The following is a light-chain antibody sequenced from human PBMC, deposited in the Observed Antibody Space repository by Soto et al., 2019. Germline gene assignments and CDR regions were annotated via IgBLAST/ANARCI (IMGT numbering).Light chain of an antibody. J-gene: IGKJ4*01. Sequence: DIQMTQSPSTLSASVGDRVTITCRASQNIRSWLAWYQQKPGKAPELLIYSASGLESGVPSRFSGSGFGTELSLTISSLQPDDFETYYCQEYNGNSGLTFGGGTKVEIK. V-gene: IGKV1-5*03. CDR2: SAS. CDR1: QNIRSW. CDR3: QEYNGNSGLT.